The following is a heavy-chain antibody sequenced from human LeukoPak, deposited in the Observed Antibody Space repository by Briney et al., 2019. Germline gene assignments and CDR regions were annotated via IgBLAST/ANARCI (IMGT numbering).Heavy chain of an antibody. CDR2: IRYDGRNK. Sequence: GGSLRLSCAASGFTFSTYGMHWVRQAPGKGLEWVAFIRYDGRNKYYADSVKGRFTISRDNSKNTLCLQMNSLRAEDTAVYYCAKDTSTYYYYMDVWGKGTTVTVSS. V-gene: IGHV3-30*02. J-gene: IGHJ6*03. CDR1: GFTFSTYG. CDR3: AKDTSTYYYYMDV.